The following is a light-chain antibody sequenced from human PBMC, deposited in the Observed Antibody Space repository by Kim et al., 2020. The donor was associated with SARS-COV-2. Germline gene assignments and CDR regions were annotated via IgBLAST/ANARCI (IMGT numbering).Light chain of an antibody. CDR1: QSVSSSY. V-gene: IGKV3-20*01. CDR3: QQYSNSRT. J-gene: IGKJ1*01. Sequence: EIVLTQSPGILSLSPGERATLSCRASQSVSSSYLAWYQQKPGQAPRLLIYRASSRATGIPDRFSGSGSGTDFTLTISRLEPEDFAVYYCQQYSNSRTFGQGTKVDIK. CDR2: RAS.